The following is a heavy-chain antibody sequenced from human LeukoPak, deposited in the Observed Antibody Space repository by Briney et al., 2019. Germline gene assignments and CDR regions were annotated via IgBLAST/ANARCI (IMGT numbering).Heavy chain of an antibody. CDR2: ISGSGGRT. D-gene: IGHD4-11*01. Sequence: PGGSLRLSCAASGFTFSSFAMSSVRQAPGKGLEWGSGISGSGGRTYDADSVKGRFTLSRDNSKNTLYLQMNSLRAEDTAVYYCTKVGVYSNFYFDYWGQGILVTVSS. J-gene: IGHJ4*02. CDR1: GFTFSSFA. CDR3: TKVGVYSNFYFDY. V-gene: IGHV3-23*01.